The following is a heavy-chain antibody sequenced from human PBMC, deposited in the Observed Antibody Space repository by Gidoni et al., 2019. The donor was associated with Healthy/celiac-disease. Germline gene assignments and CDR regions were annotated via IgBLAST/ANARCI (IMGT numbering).Heavy chain of an antibody. CDR1: GGTFSSYT. D-gene: IGHD1-26*01. Sequence: QVQLVQSGAEVKKPGSSVKVSCKASGGTFSSYTIRWVRQAPGQGLEWMVRIIPILGIANYAQKFQGRVTITADKSTSTAYMELSSLRSEDTAVYYWASLYSGSYYGGIPFDYWGQGTLVTVSS. CDR3: ASLYSGSYYGGIPFDY. J-gene: IGHJ4*02. V-gene: IGHV1-69*02. CDR2: IIPILGIA.